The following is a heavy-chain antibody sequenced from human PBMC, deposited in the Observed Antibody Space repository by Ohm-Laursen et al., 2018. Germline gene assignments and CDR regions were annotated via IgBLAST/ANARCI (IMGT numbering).Heavy chain of an antibody. Sequence: SETLSLTCTVSGGSISSYYWSWIRQAPGRGLEWIGYVYYSVYINYTDSIESRVTIAVDTSKNHFSLKLSSVTAADTSVYYCATSNNWYYFDYWGQGTLVTVSS. CDR1: GGSISSYY. CDR2: VYYSVYI. D-gene: IGHD6-13*01. CDR3: ATSNNWYYFDY. J-gene: IGHJ4*02. V-gene: IGHV4-59*08.